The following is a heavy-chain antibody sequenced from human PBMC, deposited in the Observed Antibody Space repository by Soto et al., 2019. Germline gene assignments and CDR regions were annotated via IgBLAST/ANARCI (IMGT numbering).Heavy chain of an antibody. V-gene: IGHV3-30*04. Sequence: QVQLVESGGGVVQPGRSLRLSCAASGFTFSNHAMHWVRQAPGKGLEWVAVISDDGRNTYYADSVKGRFTISRDNSKSTMDLQKNSLRTEDTAVYYCAREHCADPPGYFDYWGQGTLVTVSS. CDR1: GFTFSNHA. CDR3: AREHCADPPGYFDY. CDR2: ISDDGRNT. D-gene: IGHD2-21*02. J-gene: IGHJ4*02.